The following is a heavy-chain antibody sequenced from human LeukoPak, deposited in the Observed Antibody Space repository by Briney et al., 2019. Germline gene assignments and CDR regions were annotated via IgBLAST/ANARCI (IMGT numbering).Heavy chain of an antibody. CDR1: GGSISSSSYY. CDR2: IYYSGST. CDR3: ARHVLGGIQLWGPIAVAGTNYVGWFDP. Sequence: SETLSLTCTVSGGSISSSSYYWGWIRQPPGKGLEWIGSIYYSGSTYYNPSLKSRVTISVDTSKNQFSLKLGSVTAADTAVYYCARHVLGGIQLWGPIAVAGTNYVGWFDPWGQGTLVTVSS. D-gene: IGHD6-19*01. J-gene: IGHJ5*02. V-gene: IGHV4-39*01.